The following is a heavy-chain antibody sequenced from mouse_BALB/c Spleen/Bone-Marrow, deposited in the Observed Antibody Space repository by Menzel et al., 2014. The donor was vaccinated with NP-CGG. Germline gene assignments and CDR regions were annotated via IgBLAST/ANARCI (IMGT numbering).Heavy chain of an antibody. V-gene: IGHV2-2*02. J-gene: IGHJ3*01. D-gene: IGHD2-3*01. CDR1: GFFLTSYG. Sequence: VQLQQPGPGLVQPSQSLSITCTVSGFFLTSYGVHWVRQSPGKGLEWLGVIWSDGSTDYSAAFISRLNISKDNSKSQIFFKMNSLQPNDTAIYFCARRDGYLFAYWGQGTLVTVSA. CDR3: ARRDGYLFAY. CDR2: IWSDGST.